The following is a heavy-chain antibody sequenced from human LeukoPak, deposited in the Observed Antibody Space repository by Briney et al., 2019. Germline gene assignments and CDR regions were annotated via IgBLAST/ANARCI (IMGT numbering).Heavy chain of an antibody. V-gene: IGHV4-59*08. CDR1: GGSISSYY. D-gene: IGHD3-3*01. CDR3: ARHGSYSLDY. Sequence: SETLSLTCTVSGGSISSYYWSWIRQPPGKGLEWIGYIYYSGSTNYNPSLKSRVTISVDTSKNQFSLKLSSVTAADTAVYFCARHGSYSLDYWGQGALVTVSS. J-gene: IGHJ4*02. CDR2: IYYSGST.